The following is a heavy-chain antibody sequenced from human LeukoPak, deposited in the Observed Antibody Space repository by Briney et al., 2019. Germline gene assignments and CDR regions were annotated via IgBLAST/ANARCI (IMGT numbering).Heavy chain of an antibody. D-gene: IGHD3-22*01. CDR1: GFTFSSYG. J-gene: IGHJ4*02. CDR3: AKGDSSGYFDY. V-gene: IGHV3-30*18. Sequence: QTGESLRLSCAASGFTFSSYGMHWVRQAPGKGLEWVAVISYDGSNKYYADSVKGRFTISRDNSKNTLYLQMNSLRAEDTAVYYCAKGDSSGYFDYWGQGTLVTVSS. CDR2: ISYDGSNK.